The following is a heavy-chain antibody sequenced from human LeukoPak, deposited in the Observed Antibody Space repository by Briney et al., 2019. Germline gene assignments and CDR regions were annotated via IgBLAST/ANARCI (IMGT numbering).Heavy chain of an antibody. CDR1: GGTFSSYA. J-gene: IGHJ4*02. CDR2: IIPILGIA. CDR3: ARVRDSGYDWRDDVFDY. V-gene: IGHV1-69*04. Sequence: SVKVSCKASGGTFSSYAVSWVRQAPGQGLEWMGRIIPILGIANYAQKFQGRVTITADKSTSTAYMELSSLRSEDTAVYYCARVRDSGYDWRDDVFDYWGQGTLVTVSS. D-gene: IGHD5-12*01.